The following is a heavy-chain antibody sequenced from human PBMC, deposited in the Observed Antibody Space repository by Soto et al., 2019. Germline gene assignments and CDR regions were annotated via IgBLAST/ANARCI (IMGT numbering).Heavy chain of an antibody. CDR2: ITNSGSSR. D-gene: IGHD5-12*01. J-gene: IGHJ2*01. CDR1: GFTFSSYS. Sequence: GGSLRLSCAASGFTFSSYSMNWVHQAPGKGLEWISYITNSGSSRYYADSVKGRFTISRDNAKNSLYLQMNSLRAEDTAVYYCASDIVATYWYFDLWGRGTLVTVSS. V-gene: IGHV3-48*01. CDR3: ASDIVATYWYFDL.